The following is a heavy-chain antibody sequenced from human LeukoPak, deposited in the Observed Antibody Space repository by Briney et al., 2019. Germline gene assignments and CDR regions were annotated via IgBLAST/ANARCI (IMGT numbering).Heavy chain of an antibody. CDR3: APISGDSSDFVS. CDR1: GGSFSTWY. V-gene: IGHV4-34*01. CDR2: ITHSRNT. J-gene: IGHJ4*02. D-gene: IGHD4-17*01. Sequence: PSETLSLTCAVYGGSFSTWYWSWVRQPPGKGLEWIGEITHSRNTHYNPSLKSRVSISVDTSKKQLSLKLSSVTAADTAVSYCAPISGDSSDFVSWGQETLVTVSS.